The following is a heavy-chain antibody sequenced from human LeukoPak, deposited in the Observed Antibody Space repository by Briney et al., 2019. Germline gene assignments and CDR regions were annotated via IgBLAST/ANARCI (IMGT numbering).Heavy chain of an antibody. CDR1: GGTFNNSA. CDR3: ARDVDGDDGSGWFDP. Sequence: ASVKVSCKTSGGTFNNSAIRWVRQAPGQGLEWLGGIMPLFGTAGYAQKFQGRVTITKDESTRTVYLELTSLTSDDTAVYYCARDVDGDDGSGWFDPWGQGTLVSVSS. V-gene: IGHV1-69*05. D-gene: IGHD2-21*02. J-gene: IGHJ5*02. CDR2: IMPLFGTA.